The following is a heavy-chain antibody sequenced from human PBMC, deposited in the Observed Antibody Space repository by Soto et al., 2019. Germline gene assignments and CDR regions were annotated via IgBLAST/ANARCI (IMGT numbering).Heavy chain of an antibody. V-gene: IGHV3-23*01. J-gene: IGHJ4*02. CDR2: ISGSGGST. CDR3: ARVGIAVAGTHPDY. D-gene: IGHD6-19*01. CDR1: GFTFSSYA. Sequence: EVQLLESGGGLVQPGGSLRLSCAASGFTFSSYAMSWVRQAPGKGLEWVSAISGSGGSTYYADSVKGRFTISRDNSKNTLNLQMNSLRAEDTAVYYCARVGIAVAGTHPDYWGQGTLVTVSS.